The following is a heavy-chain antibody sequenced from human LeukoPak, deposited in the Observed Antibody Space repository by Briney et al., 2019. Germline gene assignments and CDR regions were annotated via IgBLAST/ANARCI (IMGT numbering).Heavy chain of an antibody. D-gene: IGHD3-22*01. CDR2: IKEDGSEK. Sequence: GGSLRLSCAASGFTFSSYWMSWVRQAPGKGPEWVANIKEDGSEKYYVDSVKGRFTISRDNGKNSLYPQMNSLRAEGTAVYYCGRTLAARHTSGYIDYWGQGTLVTVSS. V-gene: IGHV3-7*01. CDR3: GRTLAARHTSGYIDY. CDR1: GFTFSSYW. J-gene: IGHJ4*02.